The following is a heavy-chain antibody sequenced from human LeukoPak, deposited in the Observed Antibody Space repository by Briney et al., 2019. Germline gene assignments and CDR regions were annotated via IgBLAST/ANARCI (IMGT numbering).Heavy chain of an antibody. CDR3: AREVGATTGCWFDP. Sequence: PSQTLSLTCTVSGGSISSGGYYWSWIRQPPGKGLEWIGYIYHSGSTYYNPSLKSRVTISVDRSKNQFSLKLSSVTAADTAVYYCAREVGATTGCWFDPWGQGTLITVSS. CDR2: IYHSGST. V-gene: IGHV4-30-2*01. D-gene: IGHD1-26*01. J-gene: IGHJ5*02. CDR1: GGSISSGGYY.